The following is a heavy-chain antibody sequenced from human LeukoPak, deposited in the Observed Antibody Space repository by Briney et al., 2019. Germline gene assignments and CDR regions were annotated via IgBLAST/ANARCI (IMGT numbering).Heavy chain of an antibody. Sequence: GRSLRLSCAASGFIFNSYAMHWVRQSPGKGLEWVAVISYDGSNKDHAGSVKGRVTISSDNSKNTLYLQMNSLRVEDTAVYYCARGGTEIYYRYYGMDVWGQGTTVTVSS. V-gene: IGHV3-30*04. CDR3: ARGGTEIYYRYYGMDV. D-gene: IGHD3-22*01. CDR2: ISYDGSNK. CDR1: GFIFNSYA. J-gene: IGHJ6*02.